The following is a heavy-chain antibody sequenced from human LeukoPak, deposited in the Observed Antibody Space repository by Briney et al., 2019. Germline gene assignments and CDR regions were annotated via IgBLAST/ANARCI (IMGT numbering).Heavy chain of an antibody. CDR3: ARGRWVATNQAYYFDD. J-gene: IGHJ4*02. D-gene: IGHD5-12*01. CDR1: GYTFTGYY. CDR2: INAGNGHT. Sequence: ASVKVSCKASGYTFTGYYMHWVRQAPGQRLEWMGWINAGNGHTKYSQEFQGRLTITRDTSANIVYMDLSSLRSEDMAVYYCARGRWVATNQAYYFDDWGQGTLITVSS. V-gene: IGHV1-3*03.